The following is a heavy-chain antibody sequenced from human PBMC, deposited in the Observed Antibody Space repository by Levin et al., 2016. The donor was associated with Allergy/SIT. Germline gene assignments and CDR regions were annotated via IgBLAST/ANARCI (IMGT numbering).Heavy chain of an antibody. CDR3: ARALSSGWYIEY. CDR1: GFTFSSYS. J-gene: IGHJ4*02. D-gene: IGHD6-19*01. V-gene: IGHV3-48*02. CDR2: ISSSGGIW. Sequence: GESLKISCEASGFTFSSYSMTWVRQAPGKGLEWVSYISSSGGIWYYADSVKGRFTISRDNAKNSLYLQMNSLRDEDTAVFYCARALSSGWYIEYWGQGTLVTVSS.